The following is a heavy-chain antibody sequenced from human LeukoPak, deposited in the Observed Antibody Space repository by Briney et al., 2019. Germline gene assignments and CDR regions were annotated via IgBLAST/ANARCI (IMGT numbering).Heavy chain of an antibody. V-gene: IGHV3-30*04. CDR3: ARDGGYFDRLAYFFDY. CDR2: ISYVGTNK. J-gene: IGHJ4*02. D-gene: IGHD3-9*01. Sequence: PGGSLRLSCAASGFTFSSYAMHWVRQAPGKGLEWVAVISYVGTNKYYADSVKGRFTISRDNSKSTLYLQMNSLRVEDTAVYYCARDGGYFDRLAYFFDYWGQGALVPVSS. CDR1: GFTFSSYA.